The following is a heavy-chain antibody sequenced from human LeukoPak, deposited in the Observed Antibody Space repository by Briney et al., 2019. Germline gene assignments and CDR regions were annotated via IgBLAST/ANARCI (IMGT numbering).Heavy chain of an antibody. J-gene: IGHJ4*02. D-gene: IGHD3-22*01. V-gene: IGHV1-69*04. CDR2: IIPILGIA. Sequence: HGASVKVSCKASGGTFSSYAISWVRQAPGQGLEWMGRIIPILGIANNAQKFQGRVTITADKSTSTAYMELSSLRSEDTAVYYCEILYDSSGYYSEGDDYWGQGTLVTVSS. CDR3: EILYDSSGYYSEGDDY. CDR1: GGTFSSYA.